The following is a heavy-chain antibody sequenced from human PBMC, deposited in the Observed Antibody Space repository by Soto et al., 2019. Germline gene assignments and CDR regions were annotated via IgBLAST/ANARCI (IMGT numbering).Heavy chain of an antibody. CDR3: ASVKSFITIFGVVKLPPFDA. D-gene: IGHD3-3*01. CDR1: GGSIISYY. V-gene: IGHV4-59*01. CDR2: IYYSGST. Sequence: PSETLSLTCTVSGGSIISYYWSWIRQPPGKGLEWIGFIYYSGSTNYNPSLKSRVTISVDTSKNQFSLKLSSVTAADTAVYYCASVKSFITIFGVVKLPPFDAWGQGTLVTXSS. J-gene: IGHJ4*02.